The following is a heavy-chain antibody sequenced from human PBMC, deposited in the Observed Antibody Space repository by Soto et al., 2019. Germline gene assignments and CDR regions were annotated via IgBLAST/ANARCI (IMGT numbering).Heavy chain of an antibody. CDR2: IYYSGSN. CDR1: GGSISSSSYF. Sequence: SETLSLTCTVSGGSISSSSYFGGWIRQPPGKGLEWIGSIYYSGSNYYNPSLKSRVTISVDTSKNQFSLKLSSVTAADTAVYYCARRTGWLQAYNWFHPWGQGTMVTVS. J-gene: IGHJ5*02. CDR3: ARRTGWLQAYNWFHP. D-gene: IGHD5-18*01. V-gene: IGHV4-39*01.